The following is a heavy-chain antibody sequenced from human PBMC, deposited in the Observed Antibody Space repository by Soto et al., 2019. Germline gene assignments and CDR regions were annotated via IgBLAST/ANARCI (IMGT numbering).Heavy chain of an antibody. CDR1: GGSISSYY. V-gene: IGHV4-59*01. CDR3: ARDVRVSYYYYMDV. J-gene: IGHJ6*03. CDR2: IYYSGST. Sequence: QVQLQESGPGLVKPSETLSLTCTVSGGSISSYYWSWIRQPPGKGLEWIGYIYYSGSTNYNPSLKSRVTISVDTSKNQFSLKLSSVTAADTAVYYCARDVRVSYYYYMDVWGKGTTVTVSS.